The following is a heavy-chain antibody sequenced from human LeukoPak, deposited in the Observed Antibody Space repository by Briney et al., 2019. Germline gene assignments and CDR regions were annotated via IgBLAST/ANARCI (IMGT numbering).Heavy chain of an antibody. CDR3: ARDYNWNYVAMDV. D-gene: IGHD1-7*01. J-gene: IGHJ6*02. Sequence: SETLSLTCTVSGASITSDSYYWSWIRQPAGRGLEWMGRISGNTNYNPSLRSRVTIPVDTSKNQFALKLTSVTAADTAVYYCARDYNWNYVAMDVWGQGTTVTVSS. V-gene: IGHV4-61*02. CDR2: ISGNT. CDR1: GASITSDSYY.